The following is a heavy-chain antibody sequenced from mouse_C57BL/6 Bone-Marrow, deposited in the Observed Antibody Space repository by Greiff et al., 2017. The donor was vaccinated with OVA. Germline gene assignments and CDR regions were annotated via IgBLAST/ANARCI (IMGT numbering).Heavy chain of an antibody. J-gene: IGHJ2*01. CDR3: AMWVLIY. Sequence: QVHVKQSGAELARPGASVKLSCKASGYTFTSYGISWVKQRTGQGLEWIGEIYPTSGNTYYNEKFKGKATLTANKSSRTAYMELRSLTSEDTAVYFCAMWVLIYWGQGTTLTVSS. CDR1: GYTFTSYG. D-gene: IGHD2-14*01. V-gene: IGHV1-81*01. CDR2: IYPTSGNT.